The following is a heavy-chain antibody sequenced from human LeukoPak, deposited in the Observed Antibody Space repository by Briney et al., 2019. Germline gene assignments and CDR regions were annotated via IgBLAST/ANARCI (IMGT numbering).Heavy chain of an antibody. V-gene: IGHV3-74*01. CDR2: IKSDDSST. D-gene: IGHD6-13*01. Sequence: PGGSLRLSCAASGFTLITYWMHWVRQTPGKGLVWVSNIKSDDSSTTYADSVKGRFTISRDNAKNTLYLQMNSLRAEDTAVYYCARESGYTYGAWGQGTLVTVSS. CDR3: ARESGYTYGA. CDR1: GFTLITYW. J-gene: IGHJ4*02.